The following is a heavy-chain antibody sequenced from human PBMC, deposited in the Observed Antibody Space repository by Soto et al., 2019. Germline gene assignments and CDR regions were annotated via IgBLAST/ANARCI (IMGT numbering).Heavy chain of an antibody. CDR2: ISPNSGGT. D-gene: IGHD5-12*01. CDR1: GYTFTGYY. CDR3: ARANSGEDDEFGY. V-gene: IGHV1-2*02. J-gene: IGHJ4*02. Sequence: ASVKVSCKASGYTFTGYYIHWVRQAPGQGLEWMGWISPNSGGTNSAQKFQGRVTLTRDTSINSVYMELSRLRSDDTAVYYCARANSGEDDEFGYWGQGTQVTVYS.